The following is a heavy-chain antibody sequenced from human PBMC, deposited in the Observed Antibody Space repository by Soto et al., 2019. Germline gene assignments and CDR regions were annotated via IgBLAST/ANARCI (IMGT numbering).Heavy chain of an antibody. J-gene: IGHJ5*02. V-gene: IGHV4-34*01. CDR3: ARGGKRGKYSCSWRSFFQNWFDP. Sequence: SETLSLTCAVYGGSFSGYYWSWIRQPPGKGLEWIGEINHSGSTNYNPSLKSRVTISVDTSKNQFSLKLSSVTAADTAVYYCARGGKRGKYSCSWRSFFQNWFDPWGQGTLVTVSS. D-gene: IGHD6-13*01. CDR1: GGSFSGYY. CDR2: INHSGST.